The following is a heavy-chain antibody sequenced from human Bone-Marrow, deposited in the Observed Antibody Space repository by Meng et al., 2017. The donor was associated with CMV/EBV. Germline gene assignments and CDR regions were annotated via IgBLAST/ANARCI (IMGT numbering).Heavy chain of an antibody. CDR3: ARGGTGDLGCYDITGSGWFDP. CDR1: YG. J-gene: IGHJ5*02. D-gene: IGHD1-20*01. V-gene: IGHV1-18*04. CDR2: ISSYNGNT. Sequence: YGICWGRHAPGEGLGGMGWISSYNGNTNYAQQLQGRVTMTTDTSTSTAYMELRGLRSDDTAVYYCARGGTGDLGCYDITGSGWFDPWGQGTLVTVSS.